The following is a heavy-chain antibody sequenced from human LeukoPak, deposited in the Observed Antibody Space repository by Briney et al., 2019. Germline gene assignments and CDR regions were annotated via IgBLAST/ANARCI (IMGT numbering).Heavy chain of an antibody. J-gene: IGHJ5*02. CDR2: IDSDGSST. V-gene: IGHV3-74*01. Sequence: GGSLRLSCAAFGFTFNNYWMHWVRQAPGKGLVWVSRIDSDGSSTSYADSVKGRFTVSRDKAKDTVFLQMNSLRAEDTVVYYCVRDRIGFDPWGQGTLVTVSS. CDR1: GFTFNNYW. D-gene: IGHD3-16*02. CDR3: VRDRIGFDP.